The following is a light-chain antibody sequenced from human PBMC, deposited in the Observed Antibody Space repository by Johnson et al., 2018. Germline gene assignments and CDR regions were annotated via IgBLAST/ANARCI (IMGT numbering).Light chain of an antibody. CDR3: GTWDSRLSAGNV. CDR1: SSNIGNNY. CDR2: ENN. Sequence: QSVLTQPPSVSAAPGQKVTISCSGSSSNIGNNYVSWYQQLPGTAPKLLIYENNKRPSGIPDRFSGSKSGTSATLGITGLQTGDAADYYCGTWDSRLSAGNVFGTGNKVTVL. J-gene: IGLJ1*01. V-gene: IGLV1-51*02.